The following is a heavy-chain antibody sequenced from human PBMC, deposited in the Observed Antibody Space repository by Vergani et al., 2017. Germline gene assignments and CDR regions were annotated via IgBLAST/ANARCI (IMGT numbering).Heavy chain of an antibody. CDR3: ARGIAVAGDYFDY. J-gene: IGHJ4*02. V-gene: IGHV3-21*01. CDR1: GFTFTIYS. D-gene: IGHD6-19*01. CDR2: ISGTSGYI. Sequence: EVQLVESGGGLVKPGGSLRLSCAASGFTFTIYSMNWVRQAPGKGLEWVSSISGTSGYIYYANSVKGRFTISGYNAKNSLYLQMNSLRAEDTAVYYCARGIAVAGDYFDYWGQGTLVTVSS.